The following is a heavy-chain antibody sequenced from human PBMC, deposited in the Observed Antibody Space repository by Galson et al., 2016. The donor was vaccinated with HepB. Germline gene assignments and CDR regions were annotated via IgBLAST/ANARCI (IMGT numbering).Heavy chain of an antibody. CDR2: ISYSGNT. CDR1: GGSINDFY. D-gene: IGHD1-26*01. CDR3: ATVKPPWELGGGWLDP. V-gene: IGHV4-59*01. J-gene: IGHJ5*02. Sequence: SETLSLTCTVSGGSINDFYWSWIRQPPGKGLEWIGYISYSGNTNYSPSLKHRVTISVDTSKNQFSLNLRSVTAADTAVYYCATVKPPWELGGGWLDPWGQGTLVTVSS.